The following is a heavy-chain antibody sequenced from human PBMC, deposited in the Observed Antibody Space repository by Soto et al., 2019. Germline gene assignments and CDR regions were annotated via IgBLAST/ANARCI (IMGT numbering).Heavy chain of an antibody. CDR1: GGSISSSSYY. CDR2: IYYSGST. Sequence: QLQLQESGPGLVKPSETLSLTCTVSGGSISSSSYYWGWIRQPPGKGLEWIGSIYYSGSTYYNPSFQSRATVSVDPSKNQFSLKLSSVTDADTVVYYCAGVDVDIVSDGEGYWGQGTLGTVSS. D-gene: IGHD5-12*01. J-gene: IGHJ4*02. CDR3: AGVDVDIVSDGEGY. V-gene: IGHV4-39*01.